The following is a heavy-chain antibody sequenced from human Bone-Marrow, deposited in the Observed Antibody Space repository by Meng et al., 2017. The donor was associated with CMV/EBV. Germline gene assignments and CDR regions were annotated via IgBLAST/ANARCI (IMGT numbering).Heavy chain of an antibody. J-gene: IGHJ5*02. CDR3: ARVARGGRGVPFDP. Sequence: GGSLRLSCAASGFTFSSYSMNWVRQAPGKGLEWVSSISSSSSYIYYADSVKGRFTNSRDNAKNSLYLQMNSLRAEDTAVYYCARVARGGRGVPFDPWGQGARVTVSS. D-gene: IGHD3-16*01. CDR2: ISSSSSYI. CDR1: GFTFSSYS. V-gene: IGHV3-21*01.